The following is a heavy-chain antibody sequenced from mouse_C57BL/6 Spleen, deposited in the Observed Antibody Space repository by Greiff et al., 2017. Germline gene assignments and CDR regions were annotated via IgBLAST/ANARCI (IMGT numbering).Heavy chain of an antibody. V-gene: IGHV1-61*01. CDR1: GYTFTSSW. D-gene: IGHD2-3*01. Sequence: QVQLQQPGAELVRPGSSVKLSCKASGYTFTSSWMDWVKQRPGQGLEWIGNIYPSASETHYNQKFKDKATLTVDKSSRPAYMQLSSLTSEDCAVYYCARAYDGYLGAMDYWGQGTSVTVSS. J-gene: IGHJ4*01. CDR2: IYPSASET. CDR3: ARAYDGYLGAMDY.